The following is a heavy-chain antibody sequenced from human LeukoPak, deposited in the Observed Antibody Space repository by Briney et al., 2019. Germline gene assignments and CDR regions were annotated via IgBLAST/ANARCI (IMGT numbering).Heavy chain of an antibody. J-gene: IGHJ3*02. CDR3: ARAPGAWNPNAFDI. D-gene: IGHD1-1*01. CDR2: IYHSGST. Sequence: PSETLSLTCTVSGGSISSGGYYWSWIRQPPGKGLEWIGYIYHSGSTYYNPSLKSRVTISVDRSKNQFSLKLSSVTAADTAVYYCARAPGAWNPNAFDIWGQGTMVTVSS. CDR1: GGSISSGGYY. V-gene: IGHV4-30-2*01.